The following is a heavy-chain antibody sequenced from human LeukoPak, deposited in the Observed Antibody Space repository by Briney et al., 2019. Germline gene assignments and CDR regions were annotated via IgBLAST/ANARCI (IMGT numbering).Heavy chain of an antibody. J-gene: IGHJ3*02. Sequence: GGSLRLSCAASGFTFSSYWMHWVRQAPGKGLVWVSRINTDGSSTSYADSVKGRFTISRDNAKNTLYLQMNSLRAEDTAVYYCARLDSSLGAFDIWGQGTMVTVSS. CDR1: GFTFSSYW. CDR3: ARLDSSLGAFDI. CDR2: INTDGSST. V-gene: IGHV3-74*01. D-gene: IGHD6-6*01.